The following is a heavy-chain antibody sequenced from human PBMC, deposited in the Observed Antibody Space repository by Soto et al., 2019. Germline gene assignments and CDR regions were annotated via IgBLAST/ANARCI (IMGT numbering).Heavy chain of an antibody. CDR3: AAGYCSSTSFYTIYYGMDV. CDR1: GFTFTSSA. CDR2: IVVGSGNT. D-gene: IGHD2-2*02. J-gene: IGHJ6*02. V-gene: IGHV1-58*01. Sequence: SVKVSCKASGFTFTSSAVQWVRQARGQRLEWIGWIVVGSGNTNYAQKFQERVTITRDMSTSTAYMELSSLRSEDTAVYYCAAGYCSSTSFYTIYYGMDVWGQGTTVTVS.